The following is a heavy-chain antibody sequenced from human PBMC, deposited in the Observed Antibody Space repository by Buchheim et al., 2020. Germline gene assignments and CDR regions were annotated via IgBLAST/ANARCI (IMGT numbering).Heavy chain of an antibody. D-gene: IGHD3-10*01. CDR1: GFTFSSYA. Sequence: EVQLLESGGGLVQPGGSLRLSCAASGFTFSSYAMSWVRQVPGKGLEWVSSISDSGVTTSFADSVKGRFTISRDNSKKTPYLQMNSLRAEDTAVYYCAEAIRASDYWGQGTL. CDR2: ISDSGVTT. V-gene: IGHV3-23*01. CDR3: AEAIRASDY. J-gene: IGHJ4*02.